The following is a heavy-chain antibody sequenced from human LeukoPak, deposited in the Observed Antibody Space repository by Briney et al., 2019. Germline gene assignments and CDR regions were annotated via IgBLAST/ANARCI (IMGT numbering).Heavy chain of an antibody. V-gene: IGHV3-49*03. CDR2: IRSKPYGGTT. D-gene: IGHD3-22*01. CDR3: TRTGDYYDSSTYYYGLDY. J-gene: IGHJ4*02. Sequence: GGSLRLSCTGSGFTFGDYVMSWFRQAPGKGLEWVGFIRSKPYGGTTEYAASVKGRFTISRDDSKNIAYLQMNSLKTEDTAVFYCTRTGDYYDSSTYYYGLDYRGQGTLVTVSS. CDR1: GFTFGDYV.